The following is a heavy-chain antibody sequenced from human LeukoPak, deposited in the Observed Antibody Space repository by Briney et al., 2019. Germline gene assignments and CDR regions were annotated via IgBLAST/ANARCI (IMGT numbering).Heavy chain of an antibody. J-gene: IGHJ4*02. V-gene: IGHV1-69*15. D-gene: IGHD3-22*01. CDR2: IIPTFGTA. CDR3: ARDSVAYYYDSSGYFDY. Sequence: GSSVKVSCKASGGTFSSYAISWVRQAPGQGLEWMGRIIPTFGTANYAQKFQGRVTITADESTSTAYMELSSLRSEDTAVYYCARDSVAYYYDSSGYFDYWGQGTLVTVSS. CDR1: GGTFSSYA.